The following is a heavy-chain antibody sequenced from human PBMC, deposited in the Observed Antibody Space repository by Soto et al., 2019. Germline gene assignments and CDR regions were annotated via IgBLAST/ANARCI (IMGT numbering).Heavy chain of an antibody. CDR3: ARDQGLQPLYYYYGMDV. D-gene: IGHD1-1*01. Sequence: VASVKVSCKASGGTFSSYAISWVRQAPGQGLEWMGGIIPIFGTANYAQKFQGRVTITADESTSAAYMELSSLRSEDTAVYYCARDQGLQPLYYYYGMDVWGQGTTVTVSS. CDR2: IIPIFGTA. V-gene: IGHV1-69*13. CDR1: GGTFSSYA. J-gene: IGHJ6*02.